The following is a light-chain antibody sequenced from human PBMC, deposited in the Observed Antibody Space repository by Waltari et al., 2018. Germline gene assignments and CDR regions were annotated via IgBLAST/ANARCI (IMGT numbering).Light chain of an antibody. Sequence: QSALTQPASVSGSPGQSITISCTGTSSDVGSYNYVSWYQQHPGQAPKLMIYEVSNRPSGLSDRFSGSKSGNTASLTISELQAEDEADYYCSAYAGNDLVIFGGGTKLTVL. CDR2: EVS. J-gene: IGLJ2*01. V-gene: IGLV2-14*01. CDR1: SSDVGSYNY. CDR3: SAYAGNDLVI.